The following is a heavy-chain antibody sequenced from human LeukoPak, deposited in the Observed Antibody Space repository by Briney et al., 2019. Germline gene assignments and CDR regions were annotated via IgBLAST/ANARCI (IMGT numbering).Heavy chain of an antibody. J-gene: IGHJ1*01. CDR2: IYTSGST. CDR3: ARAGIAAAGYTYFQH. V-gene: IGHV4-4*07. D-gene: IGHD6-13*01. Sequence: SETLSLTCTVSGGSISSYYWSWIRQPAGKGLEWIGRIYTSGSTNYNPSLKSRVTMSVVTSKNQFSLKLSSVTAADTAVYYCARAGIAAAGYTYFQHWGQGTLVTASS. CDR1: GGSISSYY.